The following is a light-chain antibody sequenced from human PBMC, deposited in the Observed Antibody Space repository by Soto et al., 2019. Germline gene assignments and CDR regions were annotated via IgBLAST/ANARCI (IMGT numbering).Light chain of an antibody. CDR1: SSDVGGYNY. CDR2: EVS. J-gene: IGLJ2*01. Sequence: QSALTQPASVSGSPGQSITISCTGTSSDVGGYNYVSWYQQHPGKVPKLIIYEVSNRPPGVSNRFSGSKSGNTASLTISGLQAADEADYYCSSYTTSSTLLFGGGTKVTVL. CDR3: SSYTTSSTLL. V-gene: IGLV2-14*01.